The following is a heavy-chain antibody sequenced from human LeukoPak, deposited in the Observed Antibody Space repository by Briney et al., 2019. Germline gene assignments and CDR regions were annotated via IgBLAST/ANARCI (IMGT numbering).Heavy chain of an antibody. D-gene: IGHD6-13*01. CDR2: ISYDGSNK. V-gene: IGHV3-30*18. Sequence: PGGSLRLSCAASGFTFSSHGMHWVRQAPGKGLEWVAVISYDGSNKYYADSVKGRFTISRDNSKNTLYLQMNSLRAEDTAVYYCAKECSSSWYILYYYGMDVWGQGTTVTVSS. CDR1: GFTFSSHG. J-gene: IGHJ6*02. CDR3: AKECSSSWYILYYYGMDV.